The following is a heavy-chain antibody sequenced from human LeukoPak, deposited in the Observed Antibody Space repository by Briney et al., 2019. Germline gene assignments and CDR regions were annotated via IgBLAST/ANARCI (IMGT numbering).Heavy chain of an antibody. D-gene: IGHD6-13*01. CDR3: ARQGGSSFNWFDP. CDR1: GYSFTSGHY. J-gene: IGHJ5*02. CDR2: IYYSGNT. V-gene: IGHV4-38-2*01. Sequence: SETLSLTCSVSGYSFTSGHYWGWIRQPPGKGLEWIGSIYYSGNTYYNPSLKSRVTISVDTSKNQFSLKLSSVTAADTAVYYCARQGGSSFNWFDPWGQGTLVTVSS.